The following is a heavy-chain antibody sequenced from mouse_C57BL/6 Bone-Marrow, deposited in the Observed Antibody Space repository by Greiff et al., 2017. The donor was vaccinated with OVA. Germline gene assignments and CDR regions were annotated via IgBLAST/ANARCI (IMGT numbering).Heavy chain of an antibody. V-gene: IGHV1-15*01. Sequence: QVQLQQSGAELVRPGASVTLSCKASGYTFTDYEMHWVKQTPVHGLEWIGAIDPETGGTAYNPKFKGKAILTADKSSSTAYMELRSLTSEDSAVYYCTRSSLYYDYDGPFAYWGQGTLVTVSA. CDR1: GYTFTDYE. CDR2: IDPETGGT. J-gene: IGHJ3*01. D-gene: IGHD2-4*01. CDR3: TRSSLYYDYDGPFAY.